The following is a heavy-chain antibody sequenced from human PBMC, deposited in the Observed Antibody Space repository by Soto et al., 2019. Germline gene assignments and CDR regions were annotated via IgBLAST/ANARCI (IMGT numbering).Heavy chain of an antibody. CDR3: ARRVAAAGVYNWFDP. V-gene: IGHV4-30-4*02. CDR2: IYYSGNT. J-gene: IGHJ5*02. Sequence: SETLSLTCSVSGGSISSGYYYWSWIRQPPGKGLEWIGNIYYSGNTYYNPSLKSRLIISIDTSKNQFSLKVSSVTAADTAVYYCARRVAAAGVYNWFDPWGQGTLVTVSS. CDR1: GGSISSGYYY. D-gene: IGHD6-13*01.